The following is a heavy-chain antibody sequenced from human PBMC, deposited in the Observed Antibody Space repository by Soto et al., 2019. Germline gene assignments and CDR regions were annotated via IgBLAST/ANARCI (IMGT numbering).Heavy chain of an antibody. CDR3: AREVEGSYSPADF. CDR2: VSSYNGNT. V-gene: IGHV1-18*01. D-gene: IGHD3-10*01. Sequence: GAAVKVSFKSSGYTFTDHGIDGVRQAPGQGLEWVGWVSSYNGNTNYAYNLKDRVIMTTDASTSTAYMELRGLRSDDTAVYYCAREVEGSYSPADFWGQGTPVTVSS. CDR1: GYTFTDHG. J-gene: IGHJ4*02.